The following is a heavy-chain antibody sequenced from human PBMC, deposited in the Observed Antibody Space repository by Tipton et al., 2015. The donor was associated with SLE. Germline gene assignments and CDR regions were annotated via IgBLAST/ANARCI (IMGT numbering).Heavy chain of an antibody. CDR1: GFTFSSYA. Sequence: SLRLSCAASGFTFSSYAMHWVRQAPGKGLEWVAFISYDGSNKYYADSVKGRFTISRDNSKNTLYLQMNSLRAEDTAVYYCARTRRFRVLDFWGLASLVAVAS. CDR3: ARTRRFRVLDF. V-gene: IGHV3-30-3*01. J-gene: IGHJ4*02. CDR2: ISYDGSNK. D-gene: IGHD3-10*01.